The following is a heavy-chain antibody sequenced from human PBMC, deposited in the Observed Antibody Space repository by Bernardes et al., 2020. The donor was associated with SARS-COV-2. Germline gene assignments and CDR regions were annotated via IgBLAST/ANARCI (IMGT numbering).Heavy chain of an antibody. D-gene: IGHD2-2*01. CDR1: GFTFSSYG. V-gene: IGHV3-33*08. CDR3: ARDQLKGYGMDV. Sequence: GGSLRLSCAASGFTFSSYGMHWVRQAPGKGLEWVAVIWYDGSNKYYADSVKGRFTISRDNSKNTLYLQMNSLRAEDTAVYYCARDQLKGYGMDVWGQGTTVTVSS. CDR2: IWYDGSNK. J-gene: IGHJ6*02.